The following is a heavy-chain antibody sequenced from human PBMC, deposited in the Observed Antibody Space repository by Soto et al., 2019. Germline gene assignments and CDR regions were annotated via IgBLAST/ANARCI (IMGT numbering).Heavy chain of an antibody. CDR2: IIPIFGTA. Sequence: QVQLVQSGAEVKKPGSSVKVSCKASGGTFSSYAISWVRQAPGQGLEWMGGIIPIFGTANYAQKFQGRVTITADKSTCTAYMELGSLRSEDTAVYYCASLTPPEPADYPSYYDYWGQGSLVTGSS. CDR1: GGTFSSYA. J-gene: IGHJ4*02. CDR3: ASLTPPEPADYPSYYDY. D-gene: IGHD2-2*01. V-gene: IGHV1-69*06.